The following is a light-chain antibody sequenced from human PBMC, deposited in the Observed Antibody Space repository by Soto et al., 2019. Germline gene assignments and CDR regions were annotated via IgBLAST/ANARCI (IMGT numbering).Light chain of an antibody. CDR2: KXS. J-gene: IGKJ5*01. CDR1: HSVNIW. CDR3: QQYSTYPIT. Sequence: DIQMTQSPSTLSSSVGDRVTITXRASHSVNIWLSWYQQKPGXAPHXXXYKXSNLDRGLPSRLTGSGSATEFTLTISSLQSDDFATYYCQQYSTYPITFGQGTRLEIK. V-gene: IGKV1-5*03.